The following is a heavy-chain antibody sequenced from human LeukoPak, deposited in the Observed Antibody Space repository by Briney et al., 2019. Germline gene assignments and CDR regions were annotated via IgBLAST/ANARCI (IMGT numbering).Heavy chain of an antibody. D-gene: IGHD1-1*01. CDR2: IWYDGSNK. CDR1: GFTFSSYG. J-gene: IGHJ4*02. Sequence: GGSLRLSCAASGFTFSSYGMQWVRQATGKGLGWVAVIWYDGSNKYYADSVKGRFTISRDKSKNTLYLQMNSLRAEDTGVYYCARGTSGGYEGDYWGQGTLVTVSS. CDR3: ARGTSGGYEGDY. V-gene: IGHV3-33*01.